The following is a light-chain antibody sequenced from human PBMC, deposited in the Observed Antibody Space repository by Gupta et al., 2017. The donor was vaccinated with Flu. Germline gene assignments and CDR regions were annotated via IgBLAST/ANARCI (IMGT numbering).Light chain of an antibody. V-gene: IGLV1-40*01. CDR2: GTK. CDR1: RSNIGTGYD. J-gene: IGLJ2*01. Sequence: QPVLTQPPSVSGAPGPRVTISCTGGRSNIGTGYDVNWYRQLPGTAPKLLIYGTKNRPSGVPDRFSGSKSGTSASLDITDLQAEDEADYFCQSYDSSLSGSVFGGGTKLTVL. CDR3: QSYDSSLSGSV.